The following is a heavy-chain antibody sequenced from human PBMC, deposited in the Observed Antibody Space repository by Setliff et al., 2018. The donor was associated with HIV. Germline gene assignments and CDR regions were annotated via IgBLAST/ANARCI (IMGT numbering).Heavy chain of an antibody. CDR2: MNSDGGT. Sequence: PSETLSLSCAASGFTVGNNHLTWVRQAPGKGLEWVSVMNSDGGTYYADSVKGRFTISRDNSINIVYLHMNSLIAEDTAVYCCAKGVKWLAPWGRGTLVTVS. CDR3: AKGVKWLAP. V-gene: IGHV3-53*01. CDR1: GFTVGNNH. D-gene: IGHD2-21*01. J-gene: IGHJ5*02.